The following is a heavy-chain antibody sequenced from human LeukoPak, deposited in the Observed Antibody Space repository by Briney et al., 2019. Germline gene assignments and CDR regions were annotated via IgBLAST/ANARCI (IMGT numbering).Heavy chain of an antibody. J-gene: IGHJ4*02. V-gene: IGHV4-59*08. D-gene: IGHD6-6*01. Sequence: SETLSLTCTVSGGSISSYYWSWIRQPPGKGLEWIGYIYYSGSTNYNPSLKSRVTISVDTSKNQFSLKLSSVTAADTAVYYCARGYSSSAERALGYWGQGTLVTVSS. CDR1: GGSISSYY. CDR2: IYYSGST. CDR3: ARGYSSSAERALGY.